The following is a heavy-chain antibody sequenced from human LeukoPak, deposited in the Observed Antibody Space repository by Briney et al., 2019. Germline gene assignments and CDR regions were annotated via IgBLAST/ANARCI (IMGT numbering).Heavy chain of an antibody. J-gene: IGHJ4*02. CDR1: GGSISSYY. CDR3: AGDVEDYFDSSGYPY. D-gene: IGHD3-22*01. Sequence: SETLSLTCTVSGGSISSYYWSWIRQPPGKGLEWIGYIYYSGSTKYNPSLKSRVTISVHTSKNQFSLKLSSVTAADTAVYFCAGDVEDYFDSSGYPYWGQGTLVTVSS. V-gene: IGHV4-59*01. CDR2: IYYSGST.